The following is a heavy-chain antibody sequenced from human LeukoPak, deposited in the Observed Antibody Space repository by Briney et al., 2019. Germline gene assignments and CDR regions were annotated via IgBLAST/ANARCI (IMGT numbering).Heavy chain of an antibody. CDR2: MNPNSGNT. V-gene: IGHV1-8*01. CDR1: GYTFTSYD. D-gene: IGHD6-13*01. CDR3: ARGYIAAAGTNDY. J-gene: IGHJ4*02. Sequence: APVKVSCKASGYTFTSYDINWVRQATGQGLEWMGWMNPNSGNTGYAQKFQGRVTMTRNTSISTAYMELSSLRSEDTAVYYCARGYIAAAGTNDYWGQGTLVTVSS.